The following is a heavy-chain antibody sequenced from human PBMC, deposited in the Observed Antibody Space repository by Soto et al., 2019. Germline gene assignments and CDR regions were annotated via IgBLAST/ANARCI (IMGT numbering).Heavy chain of an antibody. V-gene: IGHV3-9*01. CDR3: AKGHQWLLPESAFDI. CDR2: ISWNSGSI. D-gene: IGHD6-19*01. J-gene: IGHJ4*02. CDR1: GFTFDDYA. Sequence: LRLSCAATGFTFDDYAMHWVRQAPGKGLEWVSGISWNSGSIGYADSVKGRFTISRDNAKNSLYLQMNSLRAEDTALYYCAKGHQWLLPESAFDIWGQGIPVTVSS.